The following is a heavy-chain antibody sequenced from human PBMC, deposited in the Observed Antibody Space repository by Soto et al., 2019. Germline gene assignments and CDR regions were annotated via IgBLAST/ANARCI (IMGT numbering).Heavy chain of an antibody. CDR2: IDWDDDK. D-gene: IGHD6-19*01. CDR3: ARISLGVGGNSSGIDY. CDR1: GFSLSTSGMC. J-gene: IGHJ4*02. Sequence: SGPTLVKPTQTLTLTCTFSGFSLSTSGMCVSWIRQPLGKALEWLALIDWDDDKYYSTSLKTRLTISKDTSKNQVVLTMTNMDPVDTATYYCARISLGVGGNSSGIDYWGQGTLVTVSS. V-gene: IGHV2-70*01.